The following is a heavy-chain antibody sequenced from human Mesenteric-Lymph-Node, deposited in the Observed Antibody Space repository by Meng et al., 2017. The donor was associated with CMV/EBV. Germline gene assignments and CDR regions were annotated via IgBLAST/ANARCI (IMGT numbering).Heavy chain of an antibody. Sequence: ASVKVSCKASGYTFTDSYMHWVRQAPGQGLEWMGWINPSSGGTNYAQRFQGRVTMTRDTSISTVYMEMYRLRPDDTAMYYCARGYCGGDCYGNFRSGWFHPWGQGTLVTVSS. V-gene: IGHV1-2*02. D-gene: IGHD2-21*01. J-gene: IGHJ5*02. CDR2: INPSSGGT. CDR3: ARGYCGGDCYGNFRSGWFHP. CDR1: GYTFTDSY.